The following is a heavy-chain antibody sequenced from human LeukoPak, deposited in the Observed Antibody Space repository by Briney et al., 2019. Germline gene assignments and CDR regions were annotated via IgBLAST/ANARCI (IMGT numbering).Heavy chain of an antibody. CDR2: IYYTGGT. J-gene: IGHJ4*02. CDR3: ARGWEFFDY. D-gene: IGHD1-26*01. V-gene: IGHV4-59*12. CDR1: GGSISPFY. Sequence: SETLSLTCTVSGGSISPFYWNWIRQPPGKGLEWIGYIYYTGGTSYSPSLNSRATISVDTSKNQISLKLNSVTAADTAVYYCARGWEFFDYWGQGTLVTVSS.